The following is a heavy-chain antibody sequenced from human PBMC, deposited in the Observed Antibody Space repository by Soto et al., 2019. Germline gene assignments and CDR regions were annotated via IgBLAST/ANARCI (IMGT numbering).Heavy chain of an antibody. CDR1: GFTFSNYG. D-gene: IGHD1-1*01. V-gene: IGHV3-48*01. CDR2: ISSSSSTI. J-gene: IGHJ4*02. CDR3: ATSFITTVGTTA. Sequence: EVQLVESGGGLVQPGGSLRLSCEASGFTFSNYGINWVRQAPGKGLEWVSHISSSSSTIYYAESVKGRFSISRDNAKNSLFLQMSSLRGEDTAGYYCATSFITTVGTTAWGQGTQVTVSS.